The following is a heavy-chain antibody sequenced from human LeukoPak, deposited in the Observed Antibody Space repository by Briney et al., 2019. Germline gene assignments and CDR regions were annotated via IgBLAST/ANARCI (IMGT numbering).Heavy chain of an antibody. Sequence: GGSLRLSCAASGFTFTTYWMSWVRQAPGKGLEWVANINQDGTEKFYVDSVKGRFTISRDNAKNSLYLQMNSQRVEDTAVYYCAKVAKYYYGSETYYFFEHWGQGTPVTASS. D-gene: IGHD3-10*01. CDR1: GFTFTTYW. CDR2: INQDGTEK. V-gene: IGHV3-7*01. J-gene: IGHJ4*02. CDR3: AKVAKYYYGSETYYFFEH.